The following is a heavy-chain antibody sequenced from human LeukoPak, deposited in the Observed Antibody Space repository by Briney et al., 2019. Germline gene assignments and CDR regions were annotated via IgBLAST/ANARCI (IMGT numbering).Heavy chain of an antibody. CDR3: AKDAVLLWFGDIRYYYYYMDV. CDR1: GFTFSSYG. D-gene: IGHD3-10*01. J-gene: IGHJ6*03. Sequence: GGSLRLSCAASGFTFSSYGMHWVRQAPGKGLEWVAFIRYDGSNKYYADSVKGRFTISRDNSKNTLYLQMNSLRAEDTAVYYCAKDAVLLWFGDIRYYYYYMDVWGKGTTVTISS. CDR2: IRYDGSNK. V-gene: IGHV3-30*02.